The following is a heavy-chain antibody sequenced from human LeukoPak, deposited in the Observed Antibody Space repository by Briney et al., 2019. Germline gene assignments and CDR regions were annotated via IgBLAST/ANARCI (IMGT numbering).Heavy chain of an antibody. CDR2: ITGRGGST. Sequence: GGSLRLSCVASGFTFDDYAVHWVRQAPGKGLEWVSGITGRGGSTYYADSVKGRFTISRDDSKNTLYLQMNSLRTEDTAVYYCAKGSTVTTFDSWGQGTLVTVSS. V-gene: IGHV3-23*01. CDR3: AKGSTVTTFDS. D-gene: IGHD4-17*01. J-gene: IGHJ4*02. CDR1: GFTFDDYA.